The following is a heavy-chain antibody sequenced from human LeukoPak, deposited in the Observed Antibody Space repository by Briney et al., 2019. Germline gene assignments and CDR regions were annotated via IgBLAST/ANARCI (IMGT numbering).Heavy chain of an antibody. Sequence: SETLSLTCAVYGGSFSGYYWSWIRPPPGKGLEWIGEINHSGSTNYSLSLKSRVSISVDTSKNQFSLKVSSVTAADTAVYYCARGGGYNWFDPWGQGTLVTVSS. V-gene: IGHV4-34*01. CDR1: GGSFSGYY. CDR2: INHSGST. CDR3: ARGGGYNWFDP. J-gene: IGHJ5*02. D-gene: IGHD3-22*01.